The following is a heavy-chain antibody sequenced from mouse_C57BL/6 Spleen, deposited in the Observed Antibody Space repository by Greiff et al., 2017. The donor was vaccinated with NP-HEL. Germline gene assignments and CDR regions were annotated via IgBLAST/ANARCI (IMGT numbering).Heavy chain of an antibody. CDR2: IHPSDSDT. CDR1: GYTFTSYW. Sequence: VQLQQPEAELVKPGASVKVSCKASGYTFTSYWMHWVKQRPGQGLEWIGRIHPSDSDTNYNQKFKGKATLTVDKSSSTAYMQLSSLTSEDSAVYYCASYYDYEDAMDYWGQGTSVTVSS. D-gene: IGHD2-4*01. V-gene: IGHV1-74*01. J-gene: IGHJ4*01. CDR3: ASYYDYEDAMDY.